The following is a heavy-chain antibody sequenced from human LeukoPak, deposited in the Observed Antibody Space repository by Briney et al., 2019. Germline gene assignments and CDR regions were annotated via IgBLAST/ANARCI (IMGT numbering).Heavy chain of an antibody. Sequence: GGSLRLSCAASGFTFSNYAMLWVRQPPGKGPEWVAVISDDGNSDHYADSVKGRFTFSRDNSKNTLSLQMNSLRGEDTAGHHCARGRAPAGTYHLDLWVQGTLVTVS. J-gene: IGHJ1*01. CDR3: ARGRAPAGTYHLDL. CDR2: ISDDGNSD. CDR1: GFTFSNYA. V-gene: IGHV3-30-3*01. D-gene: IGHD6-25*01.